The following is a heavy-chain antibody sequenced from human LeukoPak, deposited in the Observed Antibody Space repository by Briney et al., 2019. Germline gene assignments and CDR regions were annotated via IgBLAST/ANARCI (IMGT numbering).Heavy chain of an antibody. J-gene: IGHJ5*02. CDR3: ARVAVLRHYNWSDP. CDR1: GGTFSSYA. CDR2: IVPIFGTA. V-gene: IGHV1-69*05. D-gene: IGHD3-3*01. Sequence: GASVKVSCKASGGTFSSYAISWVRQAPGQGLEWMGGIVPIFGTANYAQKFQGRVTITTDESTSTDYMELSSLRSEDTAVYYCARVAVLRHYNWSDPWGQGTLVTVSS.